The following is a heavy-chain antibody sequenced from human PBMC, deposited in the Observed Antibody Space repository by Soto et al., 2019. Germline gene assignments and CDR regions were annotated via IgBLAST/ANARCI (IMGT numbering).Heavy chain of an antibody. CDR2: ISSSSSYI. J-gene: IGHJ4*02. D-gene: IGHD4-17*01. Sequence: EVQLVESGGGLVKPGGSLRLSCAASGFTFSSYSMNWVRQAPGKGLEWVSSISSSSSYIYYADSVKGRFTISRDNAKNSLYLQMNSLRAEDTAVYYCAISGSTVPSGVDYWGQGTLVTVSS. V-gene: IGHV3-21*01. CDR3: AISGSTVPSGVDY. CDR1: GFTFSSYS.